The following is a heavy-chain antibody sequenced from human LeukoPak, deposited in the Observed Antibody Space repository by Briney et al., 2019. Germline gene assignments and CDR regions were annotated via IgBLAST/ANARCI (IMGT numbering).Heavy chain of an antibody. CDR3: ARQGWYNWNYFDY. CDR1: GGSISSYY. D-gene: IGHD1-20*01. J-gene: IGHJ4*02. V-gene: IGHV4-4*09. CDR2: IYTSGST. Sequence: SETLSLTCTVSGGSISSYYWSWIRQPPGKGLEWIGYIYTSGSTNYNPSLKSRVTISVDTSKNQFSLKLSSVTAADTAVYYCARQGWYNWNYFDYWGQGTLVTVSS.